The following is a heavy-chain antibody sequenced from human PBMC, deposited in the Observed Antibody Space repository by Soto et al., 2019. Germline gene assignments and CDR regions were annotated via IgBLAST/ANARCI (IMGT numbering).Heavy chain of an antibody. CDR1: GFTVSSNY. V-gene: IGHV3-53*01. D-gene: IGHD3-22*01. CDR2: IYSGGST. CDR3: ARGYYDSTAYFDY. J-gene: IGHJ4*02. Sequence: EVQLVESGGGLIQPGGSLRLSCAASGFTVSSNYMSWVRQAPGKGLEWVSLIYSGGSTYYADFVKGRFTISRDNSKNMLYLQMNSLRAEDTAVYYCARGYYDSTAYFDYWGQGTLFTVSS.